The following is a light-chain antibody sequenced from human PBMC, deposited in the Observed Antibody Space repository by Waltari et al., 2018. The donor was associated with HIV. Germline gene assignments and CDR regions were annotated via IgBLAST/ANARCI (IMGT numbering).Light chain of an antibody. CDR1: TKDVGNYDY. CDR3: SSYRTYGTLV. Sequence: QSALTQPASVSGSPGQSITISCTGTTKDVGNYDYVSWYQHRPGKAPKLLIYDVSNRPSGVSGLFSGSKSGNTTSLSISGLQSEDEADYFCSSYRTYGTLVFGGGTKLTVL. J-gene: IGLJ3*02. V-gene: IGLV2-14*01. CDR2: DVS.